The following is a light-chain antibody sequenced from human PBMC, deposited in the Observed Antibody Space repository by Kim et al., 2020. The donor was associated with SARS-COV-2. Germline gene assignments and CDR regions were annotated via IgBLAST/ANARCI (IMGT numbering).Light chain of an antibody. J-gene: IGKJ1*01. V-gene: IGKV1-5*01. CDR2: DAS. Sequence: DIQMTQSPSTLSASVGDRVTITCRASQTISSWLAWYQQKPGKAPKFLIYDASTLESGVPSRFRGSGSGTEFTLTISSLQPDDVASYYCQQYDSYPWTFGQGTKVDIK. CDR1: QTISSW. CDR3: QQYDSYPWT.